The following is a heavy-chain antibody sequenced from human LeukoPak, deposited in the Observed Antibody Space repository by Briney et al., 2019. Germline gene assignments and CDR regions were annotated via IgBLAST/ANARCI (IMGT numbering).Heavy chain of an antibody. CDR1: GYTFTSYD. V-gene: IGHV1-8*01. CDR2: MNPNSGNT. CDR3: AREVGYYGSGSYNWFDP. Sequence: ASVKVSCKASGYTFTSYDINWVRQATGQGLEWMGWMNPNSGNTGYAQKFQGRVTMTRNTSISTAYMELSSLRSEATAVYYCAREVGYYGSGSYNWFDPWGQGTLVTVSS. D-gene: IGHD3-10*01. J-gene: IGHJ5*02.